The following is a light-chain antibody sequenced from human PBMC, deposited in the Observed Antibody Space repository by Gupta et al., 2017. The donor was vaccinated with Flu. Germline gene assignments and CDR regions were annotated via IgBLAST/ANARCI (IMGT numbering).Light chain of an antibody. J-gene: IGLJ3*02. V-gene: IGLV1-47*01. CDR3: AAWDDSLSGQV. CDR1: SSNIGANY. Sequence: SVLTQPPSASGTPGQRVTLSCSGSSSNIGANYAFWYQQLPGTAPNLLIYRNNQRPSGVPDRFSGSKSGTSATLATSGLRAEDEADYYCAAWDDSLSGQVFGGGTKLTVL. CDR2: RNN.